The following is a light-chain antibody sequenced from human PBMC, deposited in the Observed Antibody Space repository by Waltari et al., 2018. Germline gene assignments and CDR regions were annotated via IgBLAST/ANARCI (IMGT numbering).Light chain of an antibody. J-gene: IGLJ3*02. CDR1: RSNIGGHT. V-gene: IGLV1-44*01. CDR2: GNH. Sequence: QPLLTQPPSASGTPGQRVTLACSGSRSNIGGHTVRWYKQLPGAAPKLLIYGNHQRPSGVPDRFSGSKSGTSASLAISGLQTEDEADYYCSAWDDSLHGWVFGGGTGLTVL. CDR3: SAWDDSLHGWV.